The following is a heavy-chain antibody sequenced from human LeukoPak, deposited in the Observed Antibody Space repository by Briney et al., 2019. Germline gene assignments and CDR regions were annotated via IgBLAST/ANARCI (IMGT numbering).Heavy chain of an antibody. Sequence: GASVKVSCKASGYTFTSYGISWVRQAPGQGLEWMGWISAYNGNTNYAQKLQGRVTMTTDTSTSTAYMELSSLRSEDTAVYYCARDFRRLSSSSNHNYYYYYYMDVWGKGTTVTVSS. CDR3: ARDFRRLSSSSNHNYYYYYYMDV. V-gene: IGHV1-18*01. CDR2: ISAYNGNT. D-gene: IGHD6-6*01. J-gene: IGHJ6*03. CDR1: GYTFTSYG.